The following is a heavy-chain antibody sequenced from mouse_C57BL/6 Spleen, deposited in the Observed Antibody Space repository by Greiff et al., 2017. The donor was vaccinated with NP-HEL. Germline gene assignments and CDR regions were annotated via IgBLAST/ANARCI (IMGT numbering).Heavy chain of an antibody. J-gene: IGHJ3*01. CDR2: ISSGSSTI. CDR1: GFTFSDYG. V-gene: IGHV5-17*01. Sequence: EVKLVESGGGLVKPGGSLKLSCAASGFTFSDYGMHWVRQAPEKGLEWVAYISSGSSTIYYADTVKGRFTISRDNAKNTLFLQMTSLRSEDTAMYYCARPGSYYGSSWFAYWGQGTLVTVSA. CDR3: ARPGSYYGSSWFAY. D-gene: IGHD1-1*01.